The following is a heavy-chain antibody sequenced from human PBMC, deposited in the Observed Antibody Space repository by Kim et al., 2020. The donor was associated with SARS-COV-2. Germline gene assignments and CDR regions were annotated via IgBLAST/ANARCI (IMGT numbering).Heavy chain of an antibody. CDR2: TK. V-gene: IGHV3-15*01. Sequence: TKDYAARVKGRFTISRDDSANTLYLQMDSLKTEDTAVYYCTTSFDYWGQGTLVIVSS. CDR3: TTSFDY. J-gene: IGHJ4*02.